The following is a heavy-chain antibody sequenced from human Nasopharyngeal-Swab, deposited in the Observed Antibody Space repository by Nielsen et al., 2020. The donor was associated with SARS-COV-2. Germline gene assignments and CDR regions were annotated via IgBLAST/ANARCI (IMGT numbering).Heavy chain of an antibody. Sequence: SVKVSCKASGGTFSSYAISWVRQAPGQGLEWMGGIIPIFGTADYAQKFQDRVTITADESMSTAYMELSSLRSEDTAVYYCARSGYSNSDSDYWGQGTLVTVSS. CDR3: ARSGYSNSDSDY. J-gene: IGHJ4*02. CDR1: GGTFSSYA. D-gene: IGHD6-6*01. CDR2: IIPIFGTA. V-gene: IGHV1-69*13.